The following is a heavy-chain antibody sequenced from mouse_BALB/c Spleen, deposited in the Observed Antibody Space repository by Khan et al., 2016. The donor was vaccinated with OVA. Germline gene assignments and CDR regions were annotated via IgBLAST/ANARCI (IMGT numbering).Heavy chain of an antibody. CDR3: TRQGYVAGFTY. V-gene: IGHV1S135*01. Sequence: VQLQQSGPELMKPGASVKISCKAPGYSFTSYYIHWVKESHGKSLEWIGYIDPFSGGTTYNQKFTGKATLTVDKSSSTAYIHLSNLTSEDSSVDYCTRQGYVAGFTYWGQGTLVTVSA. J-gene: IGHJ3*01. D-gene: IGHD2-14*01. CDR2: IDPFSGGT. CDR1: GYSFTSYY.